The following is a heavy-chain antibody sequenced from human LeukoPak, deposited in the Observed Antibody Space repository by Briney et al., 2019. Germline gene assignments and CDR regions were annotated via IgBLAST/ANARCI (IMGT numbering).Heavy chain of an antibody. D-gene: IGHD3-10*01. CDR1: GYTFTCYD. CDR2: MNPNSGNK. CDR3: ARGYLWGVTRPFDY. V-gene: IGHV1-8*01. Sequence: ASVKVSCKASGYTFTCYDINWVRQATGQGLEWMGWMNPNSGNKGYAQKFQGRVTMTRNTSISTAYMELSSLRSEDTAVYYCARGYLWGVTRPFDYWGQGTLVTVSS. J-gene: IGHJ4*02.